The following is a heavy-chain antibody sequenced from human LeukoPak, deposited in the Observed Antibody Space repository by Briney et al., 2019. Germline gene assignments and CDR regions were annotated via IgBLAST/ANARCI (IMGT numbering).Heavy chain of an antibody. CDR3: AKGYSYDSPYGFDY. Sequence: GGSLRLSCAASGFTFSSYAMSWVRQAPGKGLEWVSSVSGSGVNTYYIDSVKGRLTISRDNPMNTLYLQMSSLRAEDTAIYYCAKGYSYDSPYGFDYWGQGILVTVSS. CDR2: VSGSGVNT. CDR1: GFTFSSYA. D-gene: IGHD3-22*01. V-gene: IGHV3-23*01. J-gene: IGHJ4*02.